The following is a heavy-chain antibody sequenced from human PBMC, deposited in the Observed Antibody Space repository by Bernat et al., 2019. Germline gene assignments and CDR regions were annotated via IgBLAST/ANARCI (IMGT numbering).Heavy chain of an antibody. D-gene: IGHD1-14*01. Sequence: QPQLQESGPGLVKPSETLSLTCTVSGGSISGSSYYWGWIRQPPGKGLEWIGSIFYSGSTYYNPSLKSRVTISADTSKNQLSLKLTSVTAADTAVYFCATHHHNPTYDYWGQGILVTVSS. V-gene: IGHV4-39*01. CDR2: IFYSGST. CDR3: ATHHHNPTYDY. J-gene: IGHJ4*02. CDR1: GGSISGSSYY.